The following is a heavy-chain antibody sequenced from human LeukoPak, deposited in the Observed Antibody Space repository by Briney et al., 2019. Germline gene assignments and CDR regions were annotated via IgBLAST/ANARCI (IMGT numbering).Heavy chain of an antibody. CDR2: ISYDGSNK. CDR3: AKHFADLLPKSAFDY. Sequence: SGGSLRLSCAASGFTFTSYGMHWVRQAPGKGLEWVAVISYDGSNKYYADSVKGRFTISRDTSKNTQYLQMNSLRPEDTAVYYCAKHFADLLPKSAFDYCGQGTLVTVSS. J-gene: IGHJ4*02. V-gene: IGHV3-30*18. D-gene: IGHD2-2*01. CDR1: GFTFTSYG.